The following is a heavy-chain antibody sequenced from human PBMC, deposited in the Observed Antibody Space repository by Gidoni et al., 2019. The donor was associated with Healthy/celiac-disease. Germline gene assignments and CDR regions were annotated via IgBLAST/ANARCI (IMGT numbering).Heavy chain of an antibody. J-gene: IGHJ6*02. CDR2: ISSSSSYT. D-gene: IGHD3-10*01. Sequence: QVPLVESGGGLVKPGGSLRLSCAASGFTFSDYYMSWIRQAPGKGLEWVSYISSSSSYTNYADSVKGRFTISRDNAKNSLYLQMNSLRAEDTAVYYCARDVSGSDYYGSGIIPDVWGQGTTVTVSS. V-gene: IGHV3-11*06. CDR1: GFTFSDYY. CDR3: ARDVSGSDYYGSGIIPDV.